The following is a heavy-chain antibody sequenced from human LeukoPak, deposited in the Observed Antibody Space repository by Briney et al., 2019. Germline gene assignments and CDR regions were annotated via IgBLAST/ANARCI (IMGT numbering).Heavy chain of an antibody. J-gene: IGHJ4*02. Sequence: PGGSLRLSCAASGFAFSSYTMYWVRQAPGKGLEWVAVISYDGSNKHYADSVKGRFTISRDISENTLYLQMNSLRPEDTAMYYCARVFRFDFDYWGQGTLVTVSS. CDR2: ISYDGSNK. V-gene: IGHV3-30*04. D-gene: IGHD3-16*01. CDR3: ARVFRFDFDY. CDR1: GFAFSSYT.